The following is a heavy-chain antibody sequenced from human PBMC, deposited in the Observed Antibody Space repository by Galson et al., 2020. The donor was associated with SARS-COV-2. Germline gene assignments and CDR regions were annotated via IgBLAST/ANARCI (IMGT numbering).Heavy chain of an antibody. D-gene: IGHD6-19*01. J-gene: IGHJ4*02. CDR3: AYWVVAGIGY. V-gene: IGHV4-61*02. CDR2: IYTSGST. Sequence: SETLSLTCTVSGGSISSGSYYWSWIRQPAGKGLEWIGRIYTSGSTNYNPSLQSRVTISIDTSKNQFSLELTSVTAADTAVYFCAYWVVAGIGYWGQGILVTVSS. CDR1: GGSISSGSYY.